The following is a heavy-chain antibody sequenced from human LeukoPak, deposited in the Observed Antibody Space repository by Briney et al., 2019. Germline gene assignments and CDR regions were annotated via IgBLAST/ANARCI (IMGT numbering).Heavy chain of an antibody. D-gene: IGHD5-18*01. CDR1: GGSISSTTYY. CDR2: ISYSGNT. V-gene: IGHV4-39*01. Sequence: SETLSLTCTVSGGSISSTTYYWGWIRQPPGKGLEWIGTISYSGNTYYNPSLKSRVTMSVDTSKNQFSLKLTSVTAADTAVYYCARLGTAMITVDYWGQGTLVTVSS. J-gene: IGHJ4*02. CDR3: ARLGTAMITVDY.